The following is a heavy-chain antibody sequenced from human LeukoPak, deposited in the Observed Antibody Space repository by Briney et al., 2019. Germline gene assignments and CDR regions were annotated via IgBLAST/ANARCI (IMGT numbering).Heavy chain of an antibody. CDR3: AREPHPYDSSGYYYP. Sequence: GASVKVSCKASGYTFTSYGISWVRQAPGQGLEWMGIINPSGGSTSYAQKFQGRVTMTRDTSTSTVYMELSSLRSEDTAVYYCAREPHPYDSSGYYYPWGQGTLVTVSS. V-gene: IGHV1-46*01. J-gene: IGHJ5*02. D-gene: IGHD3-22*01. CDR2: INPSGGST. CDR1: GYTFTSYG.